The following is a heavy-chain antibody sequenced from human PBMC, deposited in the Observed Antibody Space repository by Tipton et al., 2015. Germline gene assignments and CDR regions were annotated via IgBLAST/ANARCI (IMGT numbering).Heavy chain of an antibody. CDR3: ARQIGHYYDSSGYYSHQNWFDP. V-gene: IGHV4-39*01. Sequence: LRLSCTVSGGSISSSSYFWGWIRQPPGKGLEWIGTLYYSGSTYYNPSLKSRVTISVDTSKNQFSLKLSSVTAADTAVYYCARQIGHYYDSSGYYSHQNWFDPWGQGTLVTVSS. D-gene: IGHD3-22*01. J-gene: IGHJ5*02. CDR2: LYYSGST. CDR1: GGSISSSSYF.